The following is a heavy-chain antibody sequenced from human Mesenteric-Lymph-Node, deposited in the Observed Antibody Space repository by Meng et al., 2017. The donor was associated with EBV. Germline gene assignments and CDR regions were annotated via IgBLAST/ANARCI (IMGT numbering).Heavy chain of an antibody. V-gene: IGHV4-39*07. J-gene: IGHJ4*02. CDR3: ARGDLGETYFDY. CDR2: MFYSGST. CDR1: GASISNTIYY. Sequence: QLPLQESGPGLVSPSETLSLTCTGSGASISNTIYYWGWIRQPPGKGLEWIGTMFYSGSTYYNSSLKSRLTMSVDTSKNHFSLKVRSVTAADTAVYYCARGDLGETYFDYWGQGTLVTVSS. D-gene: IGHD2-21*02.